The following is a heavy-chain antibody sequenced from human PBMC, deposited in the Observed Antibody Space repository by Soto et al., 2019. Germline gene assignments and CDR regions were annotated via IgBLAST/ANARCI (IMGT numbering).Heavy chain of an antibody. J-gene: IGHJ5*02. Sequence: ASVKVSCKASGYSFTNNDVSWVRQATGQGLEWMGWMNPGSGDTGYAQKFQGRVTMTRDVSIATAYMELSSLRSDDTAIYYCARMATFGSLNWFDPWGQGTLVTVSS. CDR1: GYSFTNND. CDR3: ARMATFGSLNWFDP. V-gene: IGHV1-8*01. D-gene: IGHD3-16*01. CDR2: MNPGSGDT.